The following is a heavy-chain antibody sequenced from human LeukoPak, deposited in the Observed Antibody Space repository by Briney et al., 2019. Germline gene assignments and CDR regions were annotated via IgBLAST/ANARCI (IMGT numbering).Heavy chain of an antibody. D-gene: IGHD2-15*01. CDR2: IYSGST. CDR3: ARTSFDSYVGCFDP. CDR1: GDSISGYY. V-gene: IGHV4-59*01. J-gene: IGHJ5*02. Sequence: SETLSLTCTVSGDSISGYYWSWIRQPPGKGLEWIGYIYSGSTKYNSPPKSRVTISADTSKNQFSLKLSSVTAADTAMYYCARTSFDSYVGCFDPWGQGTLVTVSS.